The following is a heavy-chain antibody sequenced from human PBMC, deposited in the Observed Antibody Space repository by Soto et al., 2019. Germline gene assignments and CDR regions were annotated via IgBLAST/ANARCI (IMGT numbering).Heavy chain of an antibody. D-gene: IGHD3-22*01. Sequence: LRLSCAASGFTFSDYYMSWIRQAPGKGLEWVSYISGSSTYTNSTESVKGRFTISRDNAKNSLYLQMDSLRAEDTARYFCARSFSGYFDYWGQGALVTVSS. CDR1: GFTFSDYY. V-gene: IGHV3-11*06. CDR2: ISGSSTYT. CDR3: ARSFSGYFDY. J-gene: IGHJ4*02.